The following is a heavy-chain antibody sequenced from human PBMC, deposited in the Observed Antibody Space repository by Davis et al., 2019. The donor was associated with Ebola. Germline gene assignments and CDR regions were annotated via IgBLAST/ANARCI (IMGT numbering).Heavy chain of an antibody. D-gene: IGHD6-6*01. CDR3: ANLGSTSSDYSDY. J-gene: IGHJ4*02. V-gene: IGHV3-30*13. Sequence: DSVKGRFTVSRDNSKNRLYLQLNSLRAADTAVYYCANLGSTSSDYSDYWGQGTLVTVSS.